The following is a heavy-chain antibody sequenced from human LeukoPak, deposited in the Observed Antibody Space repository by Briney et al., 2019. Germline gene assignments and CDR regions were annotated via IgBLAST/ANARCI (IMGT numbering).Heavy chain of an antibody. Sequence: PSETLSLTCTVSGGSISSGDYYWSWIRQPPGKGLEWIGYIYYSGSTYYNPSLKSRVTISVDTSKNQFSLKLSSVTAADTAVYYCARVGDGYNSDEDHAFDIWGQGTMATVSS. D-gene: IGHD5-24*01. J-gene: IGHJ3*02. V-gene: IGHV4-30-4*01. CDR3: ARVGDGYNSDEDHAFDI. CDR1: GGSISSGDYY. CDR2: IYYSGST.